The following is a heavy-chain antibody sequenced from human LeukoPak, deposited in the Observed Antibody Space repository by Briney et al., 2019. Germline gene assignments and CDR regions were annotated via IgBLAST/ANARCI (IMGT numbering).Heavy chain of an antibody. CDR3: ARGLPVEMATISIDY. D-gene: IGHD5-24*01. Sequence: GRSLRLSCAASGFTFSSYAMHWVRQAPGKGLEWVAVISYDGSNKYYADSVKGRFTISRDNSKNTLYLQMNSLRAEDTAVYYCARGLPVEMATISIDYWGQGTLVTVSS. CDR2: ISYDGSNK. V-gene: IGHV3-30*04. J-gene: IGHJ4*02. CDR1: GFTFSSYA.